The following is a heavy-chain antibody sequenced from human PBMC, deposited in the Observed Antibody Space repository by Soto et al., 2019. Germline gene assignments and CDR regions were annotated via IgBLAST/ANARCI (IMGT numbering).Heavy chain of an antibody. CDR2: INAGNGNT. V-gene: IGHV1-3*01. CDR3: ARGDFYYYYYGMDV. CDR1: GYTFTSYA. Sequence: QVQLVQSGAEVKKPGASVKVSCKASGYTFTSYAMHWVRQAPGQRLEWMGWINAGNGNTKYSQKFQGRVTITRDTSASTAYMELSSLRSEDTAVYYCARGDFYYYYYGMDVWGRGTTVTVSS. J-gene: IGHJ6*02.